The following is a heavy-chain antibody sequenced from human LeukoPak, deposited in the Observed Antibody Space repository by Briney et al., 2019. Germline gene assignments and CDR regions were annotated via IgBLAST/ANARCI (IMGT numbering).Heavy chain of an antibody. CDR1: GGSFSGYY. Sequence: SETLSLTCAVYGGSFSGYYWSWIRQPPGKGLEWIGEINHSGSTNYNPSLKSRVTTSVDTSKNQFSLKLSSVTAADTAVYYCARGQGSGWYDFDYWGQGTLVTVSS. V-gene: IGHV4-34*01. J-gene: IGHJ4*02. D-gene: IGHD6-19*01. CDR3: ARGQGSGWYDFDY. CDR2: INHSGST.